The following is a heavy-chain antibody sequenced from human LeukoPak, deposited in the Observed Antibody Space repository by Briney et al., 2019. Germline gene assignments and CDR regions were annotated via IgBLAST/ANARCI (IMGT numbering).Heavy chain of an antibody. J-gene: IGHJ5*02. D-gene: IGHD4-17*01. Sequence: ASVKVSCKASGYTFTGYYMHWVRQAPGQGLEWMGWINPNSGGTNYAQKFQGRVTMTRDTFISTAYMELSRLRSDDTAVYYCARDRATVTTNWFDPWGQGTLVTVSS. CDR3: ARDRATVTTNWFDP. CDR1: GYTFTGYY. CDR2: INPNSGGT. V-gene: IGHV1-2*02.